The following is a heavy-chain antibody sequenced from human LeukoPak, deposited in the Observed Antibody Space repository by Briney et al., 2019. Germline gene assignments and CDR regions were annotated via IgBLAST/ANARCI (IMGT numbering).Heavy chain of an antibody. CDR3: ATGITIFGVVILDY. D-gene: IGHD3-3*01. V-gene: IGHV1-2*02. Sequence: ASVKVSCKASGYTFTGYYMHWVRQAPGQGLEWMGWINPNSGGTNYAQKFQCRVTMTRDTSISTAYMELSRLRSDDTAVYYCATGITIFGVVILDYWGQGTLVTVSS. CDR1: GYTFTGYY. J-gene: IGHJ4*02. CDR2: INPNSGGT.